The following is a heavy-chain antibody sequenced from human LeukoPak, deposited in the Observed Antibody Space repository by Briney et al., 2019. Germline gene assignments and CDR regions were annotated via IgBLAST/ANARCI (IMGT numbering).Heavy chain of an antibody. CDR1: GGTFSSYA. CDR3: ARRAPGGYSYGLDY. Sequence: GASVKVSCKASGGTFSSYAISWVRQAPGQGLEWMGWISAYNGNTNYAQKLQGRVTMTTDTSTSTAYMELRSLRSDDTAVYYCARRAPGGYSYGLDYWGQGTLVTVSS. J-gene: IGHJ4*02. V-gene: IGHV1-18*01. D-gene: IGHD5-18*01. CDR2: ISAYNGNT.